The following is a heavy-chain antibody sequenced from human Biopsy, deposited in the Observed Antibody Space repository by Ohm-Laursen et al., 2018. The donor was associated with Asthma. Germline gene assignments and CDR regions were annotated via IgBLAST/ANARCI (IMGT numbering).Heavy chain of an antibody. CDR3: ARLADCSGGACYSYGWFDP. D-gene: IGHD2-15*01. CDR1: GFTFSNYW. J-gene: IGHJ5*02. Sequence: SLRLSCAASGFTFSNYWMSWVRQTPGKGLEWVANIKQDGSDKYYLDSVKGRFTVSRDNAKNSLFLQMNSLRAEDTAVYYCARLADCSGGACYSYGWFDPWGQGTRVTVSS. CDR2: IKQDGSDK. V-gene: IGHV3-7*05.